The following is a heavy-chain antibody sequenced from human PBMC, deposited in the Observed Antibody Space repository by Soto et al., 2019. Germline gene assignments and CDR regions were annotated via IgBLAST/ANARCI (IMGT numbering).Heavy chain of an antibody. Sequence: EAHLVGSGGGLVQPGGSLSLSCAASGFAVSANYLRWVRQAPGKGLEWVSLIYSGGDTDYADSVRGRFTISRDNSKNTLYLQMNSLKAEATAVYYCATRMTTAPYWGQGALVNVSS. D-gene: IGHD4-17*01. J-gene: IGHJ4*02. CDR2: IYSGGDT. CDR3: ATRMTTAPY. V-gene: IGHV3-66*01. CDR1: GFAVSANY.